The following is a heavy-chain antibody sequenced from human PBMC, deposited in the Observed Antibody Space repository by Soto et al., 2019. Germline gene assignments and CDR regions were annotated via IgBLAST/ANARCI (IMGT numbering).Heavy chain of an antibody. D-gene: IGHD2-2*01. Sequence: ASVKVSCKASGGTFSSYTISWVRQAPGQGLEWMGRIIPILGIANYAQKFQGRVTITADKSTSTAYMELSSLRSEDTAVYYCARDQPEGVPAAIDWFDPWGQGTLVTVSS. V-gene: IGHV1-69*04. CDR1: GGTFSSYT. CDR2: IIPILGIA. CDR3: ARDQPEGVPAAIDWFDP. J-gene: IGHJ5*02.